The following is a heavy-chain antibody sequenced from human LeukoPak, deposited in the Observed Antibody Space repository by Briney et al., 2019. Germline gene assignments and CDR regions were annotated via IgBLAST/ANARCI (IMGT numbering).Heavy chain of an antibody. CDR3: ARLGITFGGVIVGIDY. D-gene: IGHD3-16*02. CDR2: IYYSGST. V-gene: IGHV4-59*08. Sequence: TSETLSLTCTVSGGSISSYYWSWIRQPPGKGLEWIGYIYYSGSTNYNPSLKSRVTISVDTSKNQFSLKLSSVTAADTAVYYCARLGITFGGVIVGIDYWGQGTLVTVSS. J-gene: IGHJ4*02. CDR1: GGSISSYY.